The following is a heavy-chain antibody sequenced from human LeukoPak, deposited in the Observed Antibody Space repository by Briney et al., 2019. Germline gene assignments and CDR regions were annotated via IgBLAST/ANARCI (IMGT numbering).Heavy chain of an antibody. CDR1: GFAFSSYA. D-gene: IGHD2-8*01. V-gene: IGHV3-53*01. Sequence: QAGGSLRLSCAASGFAFSSYAMSWVRQAPGKGLEWVSVIYSGGSTYYADSVKGRFTISRDNSKNTLYLQMNSLRAEDTAVYYCARVNAGVFFDYWGQGTLVTVSS. J-gene: IGHJ4*02. CDR2: IYSGGST. CDR3: ARVNAGVFFDY.